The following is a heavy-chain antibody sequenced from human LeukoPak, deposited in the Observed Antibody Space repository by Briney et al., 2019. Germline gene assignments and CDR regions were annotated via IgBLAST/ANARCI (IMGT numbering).Heavy chain of an antibody. CDR1: GFTVSSNY. CDR3: ARDKTPLRAFDI. Sequence: GGSLRLSCAASGFTVSSNYMSWVRQAPGKGLEWVSVIYSGGSTYYADSVKGRFTISRDNSKNTLYLQMNSLRAEDTAVYYCARDKTPLRAFDIWGQGTMVTVPS. CDR2: IYSGGST. J-gene: IGHJ3*02. V-gene: IGHV3-66*01.